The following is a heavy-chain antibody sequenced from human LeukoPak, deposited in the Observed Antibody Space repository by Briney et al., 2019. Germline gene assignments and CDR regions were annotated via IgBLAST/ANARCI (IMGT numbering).Heavy chain of an antibody. J-gene: IGHJ3*02. Sequence: SETLSLTCTVSGGSISSYYWSWIRQPPGKGLEWIGYIYYSGSTNYNPSLKSRVTISVDTSKNQFSLKLSSVTAAGTAVYYCASSYYDSREAFDIWGQGTMVTVSS. CDR3: ASSYYDSREAFDI. V-gene: IGHV4-59*08. CDR2: IYYSGST. D-gene: IGHD3-22*01. CDR1: GGSISSYY.